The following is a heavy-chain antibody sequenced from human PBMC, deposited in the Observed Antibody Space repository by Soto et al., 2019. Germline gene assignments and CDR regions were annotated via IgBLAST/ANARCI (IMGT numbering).Heavy chain of an antibody. Sequence: SETLSLTCTVSGGSISSYYWSWIRQPPGKGLEWIGYIYYSGSTNYNPSLKSRVTISVDTSKNQFSLKLSSATAADTAVYYCARLTLIAVAGTVVFEYWGQGTLVTVSS. CDR3: ARLTLIAVAGTVVFEY. CDR2: IYYSGST. CDR1: GGSISSYY. J-gene: IGHJ4*02. D-gene: IGHD6-19*01. V-gene: IGHV4-59*01.